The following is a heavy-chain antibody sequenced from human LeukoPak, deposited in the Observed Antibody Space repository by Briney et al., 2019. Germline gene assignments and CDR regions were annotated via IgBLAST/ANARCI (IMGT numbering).Heavy chain of an antibody. CDR3: ARDRLLSHARGRGFDY. CDR2: IYYSGST. D-gene: IGHD3-10*01. J-gene: IGHJ4*02. CDR1: GGSISSGDYY. V-gene: IGHV4-31*11. Sequence: SQTLSLTCVVSGGSISSGDYYWSWIRQHPGKGLEWIGYIYYSGSTYYNPSLKSQVTISIDTSKNQFSLRLSSVTVADTAVYYCARDRLLSHARGRGFDYWGQGALVTVSS.